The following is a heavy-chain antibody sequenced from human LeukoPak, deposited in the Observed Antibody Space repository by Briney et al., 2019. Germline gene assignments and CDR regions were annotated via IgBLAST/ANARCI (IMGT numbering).Heavy chain of an antibody. Sequence: KPGGSLRLSCAGSGFTCSGYSLNWVHQAPGKELEWVSSITSSGSSMYYADSVKGRFTISRDNAESSVYLQMNSLRVDDTGLYYCTRDIDDVLTGDDAFDVWGQGTVVTVSS. CDR1: GFTCSGYS. D-gene: IGHD3-9*01. V-gene: IGHV3-21*03. J-gene: IGHJ3*01. CDR2: ITSSGSSM. CDR3: TRDIDDVLTGDDAFDV.